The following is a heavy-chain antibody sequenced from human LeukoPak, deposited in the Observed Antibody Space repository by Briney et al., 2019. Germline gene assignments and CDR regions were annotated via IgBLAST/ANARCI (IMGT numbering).Heavy chain of an antibody. CDR3: AKVQQLYFDY. J-gene: IGHJ4*02. V-gene: IGHV3-23*01. CDR1: GFTFSSYA. Sequence: GGSLRLSCAASGFTFSSYAMSWVRQAPGKGLEWVSVISGSGGTTFYADSVKGRFTISRDNSKNTLYLQMNSLRAEDTAVYYCAKVQQLYFDYWGQGTLVTVSS. CDR2: ISGSGGTT. D-gene: IGHD4-11*01.